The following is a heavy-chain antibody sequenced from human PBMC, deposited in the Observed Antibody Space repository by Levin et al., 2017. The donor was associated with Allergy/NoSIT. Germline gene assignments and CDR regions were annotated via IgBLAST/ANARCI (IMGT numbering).Heavy chain of an antibody. CDR3: ARGRRTYDFGSGTFVLDY. CDR2: LLPLFFPS. Sequence: VSCKSSGGTFSSYGFNWVRQAPGQWLAWMVPLLPLFFPSPSSQKFQGRVMISADESTSTVYLELSSLRSEDTAVYYCARGRRTYDFGSGTFVLDYWGRGTLVTVSS. CDR1: GGTFSSYG. J-gene: IGHJ4*02. D-gene: IGHD3-10*01. V-gene: IGHV1-69*01.